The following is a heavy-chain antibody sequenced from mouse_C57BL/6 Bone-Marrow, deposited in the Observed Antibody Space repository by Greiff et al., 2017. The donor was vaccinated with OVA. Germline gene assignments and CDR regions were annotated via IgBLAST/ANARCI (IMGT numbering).Heavy chain of an antibody. V-gene: IGHV1-53*01. D-gene: IGHD1-1*01. CDR3: ARKSYGSSLYYFDY. J-gene: IGHJ2*01. CDR2: ISPSNGGT. CDR1: GYTFTSYW. Sequence: QVQLKQPGTELVKPGASVKLSCKASGYTFTSYWMHWVKQRPGQGLEWIGNISPSNGGTNYNEKFKSKATLTVDKSSSTAYMQLSSLTSEDSAVYYCARKSYGSSLYYFDYWGQGTTLTVSS.